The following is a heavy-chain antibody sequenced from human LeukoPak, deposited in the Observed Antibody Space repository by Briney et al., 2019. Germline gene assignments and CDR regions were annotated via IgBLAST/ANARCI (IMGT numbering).Heavy chain of an antibody. CDR2: IYPGDSDN. J-gene: IGHJ4*02. V-gene: IGHV5-51*01. Sequence: GQSLKISCKGSGYSSTIYWIAWVRQMRGKGLGWMGIIYPGDSDNRYSPSFQGQVTISADKSISNDYLQWSRLKASDTAMYYCARRYYYGSGSYYFDYWGQGTLVTVSS. D-gene: IGHD3-10*01. CDR1: GYSSTIYW. CDR3: ARRYYYGSGSYYFDY.